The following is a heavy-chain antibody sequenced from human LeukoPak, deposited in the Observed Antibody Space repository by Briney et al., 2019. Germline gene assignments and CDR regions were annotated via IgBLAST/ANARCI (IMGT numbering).Heavy chain of an antibody. V-gene: IGHV3-9*01. D-gene: IGHD6-19*01. CDR3: ARDDLAGTTFGIHYYYYYGMDV. Sequence: GGSLRLSCAASGFTFDEYAMHWVRQAPGEGLEWVAGISWKSGSTGYADSVKGRFTISGDNAKNSLYLQMNSLRAEDTAVYYCARDDLAGTTFGIHYYYYYGMDVWGQGTTVTVSS. CDR1: GFTFDEYA. J-gene: IGHJ6*02. CDR2: ISWKSGST.